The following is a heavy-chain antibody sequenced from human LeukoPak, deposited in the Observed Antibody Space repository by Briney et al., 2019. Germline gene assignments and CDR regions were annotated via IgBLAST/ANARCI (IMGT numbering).Heavy chain of an antibody. J-gene: IGHJ5*02. V-gene: IGHV3-74*01. D-gene: IGHD5-12*01. Sequence: GGSLTLPCGAWGFTLSSYWMHCLRHAPGKGVVWVSRIYSEGTSTSYADSVKGRFTISRDNAKNTLYLQMNSLRAEDTAVYYCARGSSGYGASWGQGTLVTVSS. CDR1: GFTLSSYW. CDR3: ARGSSGYGAS. CDR2: IYSEGTST.